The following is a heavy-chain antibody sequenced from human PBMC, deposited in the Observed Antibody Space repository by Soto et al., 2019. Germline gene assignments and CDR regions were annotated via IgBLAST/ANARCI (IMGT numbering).Heavy chain of an antibody. CDR1: GIDLSIYW. Sequence: EAQLVESGEGLVQPGGSLRLSCTGSGIDLSIYWMHWVRQAPGKGLVWVSRINPESTTISYADSVKGRFTISRDNAENTLFLHMNSLSAEDTGVYYCTTDTFGGSESWGQGTLVTVSS. J-gene: IGHJ5*02. V-gene: IGHV3-74*01. D-gene: IGHD2-15*01. CDR3: TTDTFGGSES. CDR2: INPESTTI.